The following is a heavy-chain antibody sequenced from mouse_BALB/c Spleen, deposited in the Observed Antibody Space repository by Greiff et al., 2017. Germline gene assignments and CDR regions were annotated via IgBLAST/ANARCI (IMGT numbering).Heavy chain of an antibody. CDR2: ISSGGST. CDR3: AREGGYDPFFDY. Sequence: EVMLVESGGGLVKPGGSLKLSCAASGFTFSSYAMSWVRQTPEKRLEWVASISSGGSTYYPDSVKGRFTISRDNARNILYLQMSSLRSEDTAMYYCAREGGYDPFFDYWGQGTTLTVSS. V-gene: IGHV5-6-5*01. J-gene: IGHJ2*01. CDR1: GFTFSSYA. D-gene: IGHD2-3*01.